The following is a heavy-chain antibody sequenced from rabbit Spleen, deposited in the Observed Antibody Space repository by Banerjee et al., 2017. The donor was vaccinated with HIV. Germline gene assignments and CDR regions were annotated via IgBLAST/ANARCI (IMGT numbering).Heavy chain of an antibody. CDR3: ARDTGSSFSTYGMDL. CDR1: GVSFSSGYD. CDR2: IGSGSTGNT. D-gene: IGHD8-1*01. Sequence: EQLEESGGGLVKPEGSLTLTCKASGVSFSSGYDMCWVRQAPGKGLEWIGCIGSGSTGNTYYASWAKGRFTISKTSSTTVTLQMTSLTVADTATYFCARDTGSSFSTYGMDLWGQAPWSPS. V-gene: IGHV1S45*01. J-gene: IGHJ6*01.